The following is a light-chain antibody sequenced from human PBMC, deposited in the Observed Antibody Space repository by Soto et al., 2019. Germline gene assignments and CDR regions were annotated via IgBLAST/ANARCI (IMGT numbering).Light chain of an antibody. J-gene: IGKJ2*01. V-gene: IGKV3D-15*01. Sequence: EIVLTQSPGTLSLSPGERATLSCRASQTVSTNYLAWYQQKPGQAPRLLIYGASKRATGIPDRFSGSGSGTEFTVTISSLQSEDFAVYYCQQYNYWPPYTFGQGTNLEFK. CDR2: GAS. CDR3: QQYNYWPPYT. CDR1: QTVSTN.